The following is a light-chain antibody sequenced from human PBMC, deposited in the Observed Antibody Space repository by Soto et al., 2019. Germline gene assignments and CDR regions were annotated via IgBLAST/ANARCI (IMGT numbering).Light chain of an antibody. CDR3: QQTYSTPQT. Sequence: DIQMTQSPSSLSASVGDRVTITCRARPRITRYLNWYQQKPGKDPKLLIDAASTLQSGVPSRFSGGASGTDFTLTISSLQPEDFATYYCQQTYSTPQTFGQGTQVEI. V-gene: IGKV1-39*01. CDR1: PRITRY. CDR2: AAS. J-gene: IGKJ1*01.